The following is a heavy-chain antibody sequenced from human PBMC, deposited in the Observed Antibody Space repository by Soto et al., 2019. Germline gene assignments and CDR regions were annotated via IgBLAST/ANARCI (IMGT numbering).Heavy chain of an antibody. Sequence: LGESLKISCKGSGYSFTSYWISWVRQMPGKGLEWMGRIDPSDSYTNYSPSFQGHVTISADKSISTAYLQWSSLKASDTAMYYCARGANYDILTWGQGTLVTVPQ. CDR2: IDPSDSYT. J-gene: IGHJ4*02. V-gene: IGHV5-10-1*01. CDR3: ARGANYDILT. CDR1: GYSFTSYW. D-gene: IGHD3-9*01.